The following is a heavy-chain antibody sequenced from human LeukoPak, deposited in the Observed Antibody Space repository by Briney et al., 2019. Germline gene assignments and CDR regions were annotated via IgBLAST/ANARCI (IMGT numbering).Heavy chain of an antibody. CDR2: ISGGGGST. V-gene: IGHV3-23*01. J-gene: IGHJ3*02. Sequence: GXXLRLSCAASGFTFSSYGMSWVRQAPGKGLEWVSGISGGGGSTYYADPVKGRFTISRDNSKITLYLQMNSLRAEDTAVYYCAKDRRTLDAFDIWGQGTMVTVSS. D-gene: IGHD2-15*01. CDR3: AKDRRTLDAFDI. CDR1: GFTFSSYG.